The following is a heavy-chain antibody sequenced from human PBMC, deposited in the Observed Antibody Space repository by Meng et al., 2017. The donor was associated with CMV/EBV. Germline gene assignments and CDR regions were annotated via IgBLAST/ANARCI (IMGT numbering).Heavy chain of an antibody. CDR2: IYYSGST. V-gene: IGHV4-30-4*08. J-gene: IGHJ4*02. D-gene: IGHD1-14*01. CDR1: GGSISSGDYY. Sequence: QVRLQESGQGLVKPSHPLSLTCHVSGGSISSGDYYWSWIRQPPGKGLEWIGYIYYSGSTYYNPSLKSRVTISVDTSKNQFSLKLSSVTAADTAVYYCARVMGPNRTPYYFDYWGQGTLVTVSS. CDR3: ARVMGPNRTPYYFDY.